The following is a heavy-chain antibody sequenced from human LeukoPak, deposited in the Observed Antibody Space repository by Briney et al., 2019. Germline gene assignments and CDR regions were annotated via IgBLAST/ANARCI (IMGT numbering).Heavy chain of an antibody. CDR3: AKVSGPYGSGSYNDY. CDR2: ISGSGGST. Sequence: PGGSLRLSCAAYGFTFSSYAMSWVRQAPGKGLEWVSAISGSGGSTYYADSVKGRFTISRDNAKNSLYLQMNSLRAEDTALYYCAKVSGPYGSGSYNDYWGQGTLVTVSS. J-gene: IGHJ4*02. CDR1: GFTFSSYA. V-gene: IGHV3-23*01. D-gene: IGHD3-10*01.